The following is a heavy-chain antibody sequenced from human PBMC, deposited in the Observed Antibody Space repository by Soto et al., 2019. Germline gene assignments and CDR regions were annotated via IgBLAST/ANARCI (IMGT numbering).Heavy chain of an antibody. CDR1: GFTVSNNY. Sequence: GSLRLSCAASGFTVSNNYMSWVRQAPGKGLEWVSTVYGGGSTYYADSVKGRFTISRDNSKNTLYLQMNSLRAEDTAVYYCARLYSATYTNFDYWGQGTLVTVSS. V-gene: IGHV3-53*01. J-gene: IGHJ4*02. D-gene: IGHD1-26*01. CDR3: ARLYSATYTNFDY. CDR2: VYGGGST.